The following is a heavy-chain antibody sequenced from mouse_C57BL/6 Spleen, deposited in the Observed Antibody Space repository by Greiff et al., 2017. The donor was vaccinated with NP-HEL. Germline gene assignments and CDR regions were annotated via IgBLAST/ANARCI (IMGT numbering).Heavy chain of an antibody. CDR3: ARGKGSWFAY. V-gene: IGHV1-59*01. J-gene: IGHJ3*01. CDR1: GYTFTSYW. Sequence: QVQLQQPGAELVRPGTSVKLSCKASGYTFTSYWMHWVKQRPGQGLEWIGVIDPSDSYTNYNQKFKGKATLTVDTSSSPAYMQLSSLTSEDSAVYYCARGKGSWFAYWGQGTLVTVSA. CDR2: IDPSDSYT.